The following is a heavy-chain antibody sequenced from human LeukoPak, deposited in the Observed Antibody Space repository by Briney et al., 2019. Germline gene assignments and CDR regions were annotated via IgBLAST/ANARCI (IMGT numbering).Heavy chain of an antibody. V-gene: IGHV1-58*02. CDR3: AAAPIEMQQRGFDY. Sequence: ASVKVSCKASGFTFTNSAMQWVRQARGQRLEWIGWIVVASGNTKYAQKFQERVTITRDMSTSTAYMELSSLSPEDTAVYYCAAAPIEMQQRGFDYWGQGNLVTVSS. J-gene: IGHJ4*02. D-gene: IGHD5-24*01. CDR2: IVVASGNT. CDR1: GFTFTNSA.